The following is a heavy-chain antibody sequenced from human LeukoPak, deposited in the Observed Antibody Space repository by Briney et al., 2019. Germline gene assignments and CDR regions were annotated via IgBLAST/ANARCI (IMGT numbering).Heavy chain of an antibody. CDR1: GGPIRSDNYY. Sequence: PSETLSLTCAVSGGPIRSDNYYWSWIRQPAGKGLEWIGRIYSSGSTNYNPSFKSRVTISVDTSKNQFSLKLSSVTAADTAVYYCARVNTIFGVALDVWGKGTTVTVSS. CDR3: ARVNTIFGVALDV. CDR2: IYSSGST. J-gene: IGHJ6*04. V-gene: IGHV4-61*10. D-gene: IGHD3-3*01.